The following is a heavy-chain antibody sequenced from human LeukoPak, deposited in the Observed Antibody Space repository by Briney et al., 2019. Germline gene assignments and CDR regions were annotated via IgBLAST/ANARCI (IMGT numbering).Heavy chain of an antibody. CDR2: IIPIFGTA. CDR1: GSTFSRFA. CDR3: ARVLRLYYDSSGYVNWFDP. J-gene: IGHJ5*02. V-gene: IGHV1-69*13. D-gene: IGHD3-22*01. Sequence: SVKVSCKASGSTFSRFAMSWVRRAPRQGLEWMGGIIPIFGTANYAQRFQGRVTITADESTGTAYMELSGLRSEDTAVYYCARVLRLYYDSSGYVNWFDPWGQGTLVTVSS.